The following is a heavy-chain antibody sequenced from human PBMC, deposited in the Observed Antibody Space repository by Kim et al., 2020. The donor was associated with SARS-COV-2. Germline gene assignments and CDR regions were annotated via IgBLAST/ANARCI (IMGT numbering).Heavy chain of an antibody. D-gene: IGHD3-22*01. J-gene: IGHJ6*02. CDR1: GFTFSSYA. CDR3: AKDLQGVVSSSDYYYYGMDV. CDR2: ISGSGGST. V-gene: IGHV3-23*01. Sequence: GGSLRLSCAASGFTFSSYAMSWVRQAPGKGLEWVSAISGSGGSTYYADSVKGRFTISRDNSKNTLYLQMNSLRAEDAAVYYCAKDLQGVVSSSDYYYYGMDVWGQGTTVTVSS.